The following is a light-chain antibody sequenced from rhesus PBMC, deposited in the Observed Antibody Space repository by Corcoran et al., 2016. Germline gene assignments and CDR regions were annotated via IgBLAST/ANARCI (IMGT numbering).Light chain of an antibody. Sequence: DIQMTQSPSSLSASVGDRVTITCRASQGISSYLAWYQQKPGKAPKLLIYDESNLQSGVPSRFSGSGSGTDFTLTSSILQPEDFAVYYCQQRNSYPFTFGPGTKLDIK. CDR2: DES. J-gene: IGKJ3*01. V-gene: IGKV1-38*01. CDR3: QQRNSYPFT. CDR1: QGISSY.